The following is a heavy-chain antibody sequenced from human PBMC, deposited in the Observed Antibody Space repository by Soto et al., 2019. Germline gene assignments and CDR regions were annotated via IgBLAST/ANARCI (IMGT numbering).Heavy chain of an antibody. CDR1: GFKFNTYT. CDR2: ITTAGTYI. CDR3: VRVGMMFANFRYVDP. V-gene: IGHV3-21*01. Sequence: GGSLRLSCAASGFKFNTYTMTWVRQAPGGGLEWVSSITTAGTYIYYADSVRGRFTISRDNAKDSLYLQMDSLRVEDTAVYYCVRVGMMFANFRYVDPWGQGTLVT. J-gene: IGHJ5*02. D-gene: IGHD2-8*01.